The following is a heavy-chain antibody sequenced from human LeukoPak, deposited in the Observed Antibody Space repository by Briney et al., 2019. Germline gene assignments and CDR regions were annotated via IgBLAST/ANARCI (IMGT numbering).Heavy chain of an antibody. CDR1: GYTFTGYY. V-gene: IGHV1-2*02. D-gene: IGHD2-2*01. CDR3: GRGFFVVVPGAGFDY. J-gene: IGHJ4*02. Sequence: AASVKVSCKASGYTFTGYYMHWVRQAPGQGLEWMGWINPNSGGTNYAHKFQGRVTMTRSTSISTAYMELSRLTSDDTAVYYCGRGFFVVVPGAGFDYWGQGTLVTVSS. CDR2: INPNSGGT.